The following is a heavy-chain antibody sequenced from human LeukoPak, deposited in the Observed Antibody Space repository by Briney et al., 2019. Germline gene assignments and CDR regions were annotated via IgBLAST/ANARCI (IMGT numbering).Heavy chain of an antibody. D-gene: IGHD2-2*02. Sequence: SETLSLTCAVYGGSFSGYYWGWIRQPPGKGLEWIGEINHSGSTNYNPSLKSRVTISVDTSKNQFSLKLSSVTAADTAVYYCARDPTPAVVVPAAIADAFDIWGQGTMVTVSS. CDR3: ARDPTPAVVVPAAIADAFDI. V-gene: IGHV4-34*01. CDR2: INHSGST. J-gene: IGHJ3*02. CDR1: GGSFSGYY.